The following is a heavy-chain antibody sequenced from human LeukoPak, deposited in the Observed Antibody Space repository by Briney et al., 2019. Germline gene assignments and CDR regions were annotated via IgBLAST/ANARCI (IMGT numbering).Heavy chain of an antibody. D-gene: IGHD6-13*01. CDR2: FYSSGST. Sequence: SDTLSLTCTVSGGSISSYYWNWIRQAPGEGREWIGFFYSSGSTNYNPSLKSRVTMSVDTSKNQFSLKLRSVTDADTAVYHCARGGSSTWRIGYYFDFWGQGTLVTVSS. J-gene: IGHJ4*02. V-gene: IGHV4-59*07. CDR3: ARGGSSTWRIGYYFDF. CDR1: GGSISSYY.